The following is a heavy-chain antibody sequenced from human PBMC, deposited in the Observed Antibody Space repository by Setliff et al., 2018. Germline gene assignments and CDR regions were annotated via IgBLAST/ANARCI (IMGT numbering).Heavy chain of an antibody. CDR1: GFSISSGYY. Sequence: SETLSLTCAVSGFSISSGYYWGWIRQPPGKGLEWIVNIHHSGKAYYNPSLKSRLTIAVDTSKNEFSLILASVTAADTAVYYCARGRNIAARLLDSWGQGTLV. V-gene: IGHV4-38-2*01. D-gene: IGHD6-6*01. CDR2: IHHSGKA. J-gene: IGHJ4*02. CDR3: ARGRNIAARLLDS.